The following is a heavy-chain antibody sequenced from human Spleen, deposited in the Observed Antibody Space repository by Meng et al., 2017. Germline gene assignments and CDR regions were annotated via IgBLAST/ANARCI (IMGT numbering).Heavy chain of an antibody. CDR2: INHSGST. V-gene: IGHV4-34*01. D-gene: IGHD3-10*01. CDR3: ARAILKWFGYDY. J-gene: IGHJ4*02. CDR1: GGSFSDYD. Sequence: QVELHQWGAGLLKPSETLSLSCVVSGGSFSDYDWSWIRQPPGKGLEWIGEINHSGSTNYNPPLKSRVTISVDTSKNQFSLKLSSVTAADTAVYYCARAILKWFGYDYWGQGTLVTVSS.